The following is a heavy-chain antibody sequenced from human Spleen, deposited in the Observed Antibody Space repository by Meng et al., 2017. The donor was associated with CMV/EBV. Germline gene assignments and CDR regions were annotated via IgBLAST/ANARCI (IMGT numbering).Heavy chain of an antibody. D-gene: IGHD7-27*01. CDR1: GFTFSTYA. Sequence: LRLSCAASGFTFSTYAMTWVRQAPGKGLEWVSAISGSGDKKYYADSVKGRFIVSRDNSRNTLYLQMNSLRAEDTAVYYCTKISGDQDYWGQGTLVTVSS. CDR3: TKISGDQDY. V-gene: IGHV3-23*01. J-gene: IGHJ4*02. CDR2: ISGSGDKK.